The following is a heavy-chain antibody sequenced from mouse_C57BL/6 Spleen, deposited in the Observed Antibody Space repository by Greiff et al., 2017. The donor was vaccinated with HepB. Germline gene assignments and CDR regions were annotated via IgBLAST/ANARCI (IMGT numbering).Heavy chain of an antibody. CDR1: GYAFSSSW. Sequence: VKVVESGPELVKPGASVKISCKASGYAFSSSWMNWVKQRPGKGLEWIGRIYPGDGDTNYNGKFKGKATLTADKSSSTAYMQLSSLTSEDSAVYFCAREQLSPLDYWGQGTTLTVSS. V-gene: IGHV1-82*01. CDR2: IYPGDGDT. D-gene: IGHD3-2*02. CDR3: AREQLSPLDY. J-gene: IGHJ2*01.